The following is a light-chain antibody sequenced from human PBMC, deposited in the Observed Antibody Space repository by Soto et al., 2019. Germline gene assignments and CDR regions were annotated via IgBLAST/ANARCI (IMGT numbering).Light chain of an antibody. J-gene: IGKJ2*02. CDR2: DAS. CDR1: QSISSW. V-gene: IGKV1-5*01. Sequence: DIQMTQSPSTLSASVGDRVTITCRASQSISSWLAWYQQKPGKASKLLIYDASSLESGVPSRFSGSGSGTEFTLTISSLQPDDFATYYCQQYKSSCTFGQGTKLEIK. CDR3: QQYKSSCT.